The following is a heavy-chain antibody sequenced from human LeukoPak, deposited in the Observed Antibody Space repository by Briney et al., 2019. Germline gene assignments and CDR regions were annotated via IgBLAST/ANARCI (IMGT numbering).Heavy chain of an antibody. CDR2: IIPIFGTA. J-gene: IGHJ6*02. D-gene: IGHD3-3*01. CDR3: ARGWEVPDFWSGPLYYYYGMDV. V-gene: IGHV1-69*13. Sequence: ASVKVSCKASGGTFSSYAISWVRQAPGQGLEWMGGIIPIFGTANYAQKFQGRVTITADESTSTAYMELSSLRSEDTAVYYCARGWEVPDFWSGPLYYYYGMDVWGQGTTVTVSS. CDR1: GGTFSSYA.